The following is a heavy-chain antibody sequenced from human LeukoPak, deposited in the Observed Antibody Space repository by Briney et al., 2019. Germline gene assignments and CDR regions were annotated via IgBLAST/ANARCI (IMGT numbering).Heavy chain of an antibody. CDR3: AGHHYGAVEY. J-gene: IGHJ4*02. CDR2: VKGEGSVP. CDR1: GFTFSNYW. Sequence: PGGSLTLSCAASGFTFSNYWMHWVRQPQGRGLGWVSRVKGEGSVPYDAHSVNRRFTISSDNTNNTQYLLMNSLRHEDAAVYYCAGHHYGAVEYRGQGTLVTLS. D-gene: IGHD4-17*01. V-gene: IGHV3-74*01.